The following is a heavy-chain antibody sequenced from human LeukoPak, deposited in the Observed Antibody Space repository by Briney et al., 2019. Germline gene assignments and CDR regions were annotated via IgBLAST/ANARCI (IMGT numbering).Heavy chain of an antibody. V-gene: IGHV3-21*01. CDR2: ISSSSSYI. J-gene: IGHJ4*02. D-gene: IGHD5-18*01. CDR3: ARNPYHVDTAMPSDY. CDR1: GFTFSSYS. Sequence: GGSLRLSCAASGFTFSSYSMNWVRQAPGKGLEGVSSISSSSSYIYYADSVKGRFTISRDNAKNSLYLQMNSLRAEDTAVYYCARNPYHVDTAMPSDYWGQGTLVTVSS.